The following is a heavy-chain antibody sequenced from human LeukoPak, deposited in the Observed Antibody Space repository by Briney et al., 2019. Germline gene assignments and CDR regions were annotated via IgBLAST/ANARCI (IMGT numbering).Heavy chain of an antibody. D-gene: IGHD6-13*01. CDR3: VKEISSSWSF. CDR1: GFIFSHYP. Sequence: GGSLRLPCSASGFIFSHYPMHWVRQVPGKGLEYVSAITSSGDRTFYADSVKGRFTISRDNSKNTLNLQMSSLRAEDTAIYYCVKEISSSWSFWGQGTLVTVPS. V-gene: IGHV3-64D*06. J-gene: IGHJ4*02. CDR2: ITSSGDRT.